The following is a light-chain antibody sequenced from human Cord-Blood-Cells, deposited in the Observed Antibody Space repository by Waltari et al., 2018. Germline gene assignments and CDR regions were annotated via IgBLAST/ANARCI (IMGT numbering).Light chain of an antibody. CDR2: AAS. V-gene: IGKV1-39*01. J-gene: IGKJ3*01. Sequence: DIQITQSPYSLSAYVVDSVTNTSRASQSISSYLNWYQQKPGKAPKLLIYAASSLQSGGPSRFSGSGSGTDFTLTISSLQPEDFATYYCQQSYSTPFTFGPGTKVDIK. CDR3: QQSYSTPFT. CDR1: QSISSY.